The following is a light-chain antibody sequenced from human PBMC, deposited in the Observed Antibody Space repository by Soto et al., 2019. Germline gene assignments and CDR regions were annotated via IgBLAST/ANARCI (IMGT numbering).Light chain of an antibody. Sequence: QSSLTQPVSVSVSPGQSITIACTGTSNDVGNYIYVSWFQHHPGKAPKLLIYEVSYRPSGVSNRFSASKSGNTASLTISGLQAEDEADYYCTSYTSSSTPFVFGTGTKVTVL. CDR1: SNDVGNYIY. CDR3: TSYTSSSTPFV. V-gene: IGLV2-14*01. CDR2: EVS. J-gene: IGLJ1*01.